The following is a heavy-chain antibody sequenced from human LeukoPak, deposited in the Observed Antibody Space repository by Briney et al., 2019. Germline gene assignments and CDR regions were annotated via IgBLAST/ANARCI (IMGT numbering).Heavy chain of an antibody. Sequence: ASVTVSCKSSGSTFTSYDINWVRQATGQGHEWMGLMNPNSGSTGYAQKFQGRVTITRNTSISTAYMMLNSLRSEETAVYCCARDGDSSSWYMYYGIYVSGQGTTFSVSS. CDR3: ARDGDSSSWYMYYGIYV. CDR2: MNPNSGST. D-gene: IGHD6-13*01. J-gene: IGHJ6*02. CDR1: GSTFTSYD. V-gene: IGHV1-8*01.